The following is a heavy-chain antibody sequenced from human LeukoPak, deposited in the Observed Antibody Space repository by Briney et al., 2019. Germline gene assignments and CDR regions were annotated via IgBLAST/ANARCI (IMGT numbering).Heavy chain of an antibody. J-gene: IGHJ4*02. CDR2: INHSGST. CDR3: ARAQDFDY. Sequence: PSETLSLTCAVYGGFFSGYYWSWIRQPPGKGLEWIREINHSGSTNYNPSLKSRVTISVDTSKHQCSLKLSSVTAADTAVYYCARAQDFDYWGQGTLVTVSS. V-gene: IGHV4-34*01. CDR1: GGFFSGYY.